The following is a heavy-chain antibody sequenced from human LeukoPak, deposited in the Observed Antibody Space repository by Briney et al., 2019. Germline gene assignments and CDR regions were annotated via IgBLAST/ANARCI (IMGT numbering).Heavy chain of an antibody. Sequence: ASVKVSCKASGYTFTTYGTSWVRQAPGQGLEWMGWINTYNGNASSAQKFQDRVTMTRDTSTSTAYMDLRRLRSDDTAVYYCARDCNSGNCYSDSWGQGTLVTVSS. CDR3: ARDCNSGNCYSDS. CDR1: GYTFTTYG. J-gene: IGHJ4*02. D-gene: IGHD2/OR15-2a*01. CDR2: INTYNGNA. V-gene: IGHV1-18*01.